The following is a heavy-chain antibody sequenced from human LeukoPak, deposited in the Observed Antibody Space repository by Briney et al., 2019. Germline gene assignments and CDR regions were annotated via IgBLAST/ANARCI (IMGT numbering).Heavy chain of an antibody. CDR1: GVSTISHY. V-gene: IGHV4-59*11. CDR3: ARGPIAVAGQFDY. D-gene: IGHD6-19*01. J-gene: IGHJ4*02. Sequence: SETLSLTCTVPGVSTISHYWSWIRQPPGKGLEWIGYIYYSGSTDYNPSLKSRVTISVDTSKTQVSLKLSSVTAADTAVYYCARGPIAVAGQFDYWGQGTLVTVSS. CDR2: IYYSGST.